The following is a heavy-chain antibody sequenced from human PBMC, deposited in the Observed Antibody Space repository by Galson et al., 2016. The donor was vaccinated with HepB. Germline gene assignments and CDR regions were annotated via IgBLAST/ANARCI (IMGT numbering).Heavy chain of an antibody. CDR3: ARDRGVDCTTSSCYGMDV. V-gene: IGHV4-59*01. Sequence: SETLSLTCTVSGGPISSYYWSWIRQPPGKGLEWIGYVYHRGSPTYNPSLKSRVTIAVDTSKNHFSLSLSSVTAADTAVYFCARDRGVDCTTSSCYGMDVWGQGTTVTVSS. D-gene: IGHD2-2*01. J-gene: IGHJ6*02. CDR2: VYHRGSP. CDR1: GGPISSYY.